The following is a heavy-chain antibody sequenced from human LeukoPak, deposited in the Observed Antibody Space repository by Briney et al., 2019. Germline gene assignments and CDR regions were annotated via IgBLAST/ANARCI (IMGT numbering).Heavy chain of an antibody. CDR1: GYTFTSYG. V-gene: IGHV1-18*01. CDR3: ATEPYYYDSNSNWFDP. Sequence: ASVKVSCKASGYTFTSYGISWVRQAPGQGLEWMGWISAYNGNTNYAQKLQGRVTMTTDTSTSTAYMELSSLRSEDTAVYYCATEPYYYDSNSNWFDPWGQGTLVTVSS. J-gene: IGHJ5*02. D-gene: IGHD3-22*01. CDR2: ISAYNGNT.